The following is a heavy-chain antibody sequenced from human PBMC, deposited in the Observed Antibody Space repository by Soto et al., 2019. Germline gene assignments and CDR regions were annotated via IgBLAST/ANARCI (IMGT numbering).Heavy chain of an antibody. Sequence: QVQLVESGGGGVQPGRSLRLSCAASGFTFSSYGMHWVRQAPGKGLEWVAVIWYDGSNKYYADSVKGRFTISRDNSKNTLYLQMNSLRAEDTAVYYCARDGGLTMVRGVIIDDYYYMDVWGKGTTVTVSS. J-gene: IGHJ6*03. CDR2: IWYDGSNK. CDR3: ARDGGLTMVRGVIIDDYYYMDV. D-gene: IGHD3-10*01. V-gene: IGHV3-33*01. CDR1: GFTFSSYG.